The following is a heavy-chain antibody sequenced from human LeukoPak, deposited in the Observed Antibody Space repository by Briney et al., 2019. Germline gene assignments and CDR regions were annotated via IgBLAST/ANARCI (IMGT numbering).Heavy chain of an antibody. D-gene: IGHD2-2*01. CDR2: IYSGGNT. Sequence: GGSLRLSCAASGFTVSSNYMSWVRQAPGEGLEWVSVIYSGGNTYYADSVKGRFTISRDNSKNTLYLQMNSLRAEDTAVYYCALRSSTSWCLRDWGQGTLVTVSS. J-gene: IGHJ4*02. CDR3: ALRSSTSWCLRD. V-gene: IGHV3-53*01. CDR1: GFTVSSNY.